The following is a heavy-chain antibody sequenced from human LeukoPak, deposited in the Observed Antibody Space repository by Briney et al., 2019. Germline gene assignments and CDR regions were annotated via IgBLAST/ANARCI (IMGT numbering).Heavy chain of an antibody. J-gene: IGHJ3*02. CDR2: IKQDGSEE. V-gene: IGHV3-7*01. CDR1: GFTFTDYW. Sequence: GGSLRLSCAVSGFTFTDYWMTWVRQAPGKGLEWVATIKQDGSEEYYVDSVKGRFTISRDNAKNSLYLQMNSLRAEDTAVYYCARDKSGAAANAFDIWGQGTMVTVSS. CDR3: ARDKSGAAANAFDI. D-gene: IGHD6-13*01.